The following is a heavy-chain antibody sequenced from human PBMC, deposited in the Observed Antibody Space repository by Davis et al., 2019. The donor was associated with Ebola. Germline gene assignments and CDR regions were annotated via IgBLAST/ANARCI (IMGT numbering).Heavy chain of an antibody. CDR3: ARRSSAYYYVNY. CDR2: IYYSGST. J-gene: IGHJ4*02. Sequence: MPSETLSLTCTVSGGSISSYYWSWIRQPPGKGLEWIGYIYYSGSTNYNPSLKSRVTISVDTSENQFSLKLSSVTAADTAMYYCARRSSAYYYVNYWGRGTLVTVSS. D-gene: IGHD3-10*02. V-gene: IGHV4-59*08. CDR1: GGSISSYY.